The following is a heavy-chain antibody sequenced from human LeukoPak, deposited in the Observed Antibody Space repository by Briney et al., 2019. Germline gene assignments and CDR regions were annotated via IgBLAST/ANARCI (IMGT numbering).Heavy chain of an antibody. Sequence: PGGSLRLSCAASGFTYSDYYMSWIRQAPGKGLEWVSYISSSGSTIYYADSVKGRFTISRDNAKNSLYLQMNSLRAEDAAVYYCSREGGYCSGGTCYEGYGTDVWGQATTVTVSS. CDR3: SREGGYCSGGTCYEGYGTDV. CDR2: ISSSGSTI. J-gene: IGHJ6*02. D-gene: IGHD2-15*01. CDR1: GFTYSDYY. V-gene: IGHV3-11*01.